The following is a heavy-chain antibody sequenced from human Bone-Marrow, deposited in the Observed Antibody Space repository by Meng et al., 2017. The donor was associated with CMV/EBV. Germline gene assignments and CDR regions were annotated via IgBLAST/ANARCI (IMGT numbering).Heavy chain of an antibody. CDR2: MNPNSGNT. J-gene: IGHJ4*02. V-gene: IGHV1-8*03. D-gene: IGHD4-17*01. CDR1: GYTFTSYD. CDR3: ARAVTGAFERGLDY. Sequence: ASVKVSCKASGYTFTSYDINWVRQATGQGLEWMGWMNPNSGNTGYAQKFQGRVTITRNTSISTAYMELSSLRSEDTAVYYCARAVTGAFERGLDYWGQGTLVTVSS.